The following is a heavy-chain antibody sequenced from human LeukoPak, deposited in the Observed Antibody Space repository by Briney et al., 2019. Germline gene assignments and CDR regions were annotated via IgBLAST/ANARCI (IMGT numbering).Heavy chain of an antibody. Sequence: GSLRLSCAASGFTFSSYEMNWVRQAPGKGLEWVSYISSSGSTIYYADSVKGRFTISRDNAKNSLYLQMNSLRAEDTAVYYCASKIDYDFWSNRGSRFDPWGQGTLVTVSS. CDR2: ISSSGSTI. V-gene: IGHV3-48*03. J-gene: IGHJ5*02. CDR3: ASKIDYDFWSNRGSRFDP. CDR1: GFTFSSYE. D-gene: IGHD3-3*01.